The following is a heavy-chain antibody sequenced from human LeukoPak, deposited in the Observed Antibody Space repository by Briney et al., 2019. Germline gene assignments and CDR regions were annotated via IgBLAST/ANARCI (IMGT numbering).Heavy chain of an antibody. CDR2: INQDGSEK. V-gene: IGHV3-7*01. Sequence: PGGSLRLSCAASGFTFSTYWMSWVRQAPGKGLEWVANINQDGSEKSYVDSVKGRFTISRDNAKKSLYLQMNSLRAEDTAVYYCARMPGQWLVPLSFYYFDYWGQGTLVTVSS. CDR3: ARMPGQWLVPLSFYYFDY. CDR1: GFTFSTYW. D-gene: IGHD6-19*01. J-gene: IGHJ4*02.